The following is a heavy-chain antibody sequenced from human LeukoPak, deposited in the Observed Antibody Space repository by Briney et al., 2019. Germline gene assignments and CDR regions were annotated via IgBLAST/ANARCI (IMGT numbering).Heavy chain of an antibody. D-gene: IGHD3-3*01. CDR3: ARAEWRTYSYYYMDV. CDR2: IYSGGST. V-gene: IGHV3-53*01. Sequence: GGSLRLSCAASGFTVSFNYMSWVRQAPGKGLEWISVIYSGGSTYYADSVKGRFTISRDDSKNTLYLQMNSLRAEDTAIYYCARAEWRTYSYYYMDVWGKGTTVTVSS. CDR1: GFTVSFNY. J-gene: IGHJ6*03.